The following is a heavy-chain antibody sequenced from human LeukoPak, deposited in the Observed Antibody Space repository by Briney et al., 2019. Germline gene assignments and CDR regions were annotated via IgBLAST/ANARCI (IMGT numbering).Heavy chain of an antibody. CDR1: GFTFSNYA. J-gene: IGHJ3*02. V-gene: IGHV3-30*04. Sequence: GGSLRLSCAASGFTFSNYAFQWVRQAPGKGLEWVAVISKDGRNKNHAGSVKGRFTISRDNSKNTLYLQMDSLRVEDTAVYYCARSMSGGDAFDIWGQGTMVTVSS. CDR3: ARSMSGGDAFDI. CDR2: ISKDGRNK. D-gene: IGHD3-10*02.